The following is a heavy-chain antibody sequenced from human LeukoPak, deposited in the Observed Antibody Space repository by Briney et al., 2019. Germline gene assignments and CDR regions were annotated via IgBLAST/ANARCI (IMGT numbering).Heavy chain of an antibody. CDR2: IRSKAYGGTI. V-gene: IGHV3-49*04. J-gene: IGHJ4*02. CDR1: GFTFSSYG. CDR3: IRGRVHLDY. Sequence: GVLRLSCAASGFTFSSYGMSWVRQAPGKGLEWVGFIRSKAYGGTIEYAASVKGRFTISRDDSKSSAYLQMNSLKTEDTAVYYCIRGRVHLDYWGQGTLVTVSS.